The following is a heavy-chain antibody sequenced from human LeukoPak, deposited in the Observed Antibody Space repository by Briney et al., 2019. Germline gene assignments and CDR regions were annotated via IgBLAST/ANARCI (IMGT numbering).Heavy chain of an antibody. CDR1: GFTVSSNY. D-gene: IGHD2-21*01. Sequence: GGSLRLSCAASGFTVSSNYMSWVRQAPGKGLEWVSVIYSGGSSYYADSVKGRFTISRDISQNTLYLQVHSLRAEDTAVYHCAKDIQCTYWGQGTLVTVSS. V-gene: IGHV3-53*01. CDR3: AKDIQCTY. CDR2: IYSGGSS. J-gene: IGHJ4*02.